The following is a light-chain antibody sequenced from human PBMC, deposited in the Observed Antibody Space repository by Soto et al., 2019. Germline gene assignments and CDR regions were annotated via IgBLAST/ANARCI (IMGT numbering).Light chain of an antibody. Sequence: SSELTQPPSVSVAPGQTARFSCGGNNIGSKRVHWYQQKPGQAPVLVLYDNSDRPSGIPERFSGSNTGNTATLTSSGVEAGDEADYYCQVWDSSSGWVFGGGTKVTVL. J-gene: IGLJ3*02. CDR3: QVWDSSSGWV. V-gene: IGLV3-21*02. CDR2: DNS. CDR1: NIGSKR.